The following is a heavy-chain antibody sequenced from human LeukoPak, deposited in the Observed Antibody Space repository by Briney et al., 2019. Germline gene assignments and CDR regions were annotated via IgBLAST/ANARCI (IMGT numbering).Heavy chain of an antibody. CDR3: ARGTRHFDY. J-gene: IGHJ4*02. CDR1: GFTFRTYA. V-gene: IGHV3-66*01. CDR2: IYSGGST. Sequence: GGSLRLSCAASGFTFRTYAMSWVRQAPGKGLEWVSVIYSGGSTYYADSVKGRFTISRDNSKNTLYLQMKSRRAEDTAVYYCARGTRHFDYWGQGTLVTASS.